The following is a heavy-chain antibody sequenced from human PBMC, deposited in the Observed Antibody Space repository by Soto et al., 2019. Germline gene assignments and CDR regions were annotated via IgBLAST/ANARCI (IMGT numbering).Heavy chain of an antibody. CDR3: AKGGRQWLVTSDFNY. Sequence: SETLSLTCTVSGGSISGYYWGWIRQPPGKGLEWIGSIYYSGNTYYNPSLKSRVTISVDTSKNQFSLKLSSVTSLRAEDTAVYYCAKGGRQWLVTSDFNYWGQGTLVTVSS. CDR1: GGSISGYY. V-gene: IGHV4-39*01. D-gene: IGHD6-19*01. J-gene: IGHJ4*02. CDR2: IYYSGNT.